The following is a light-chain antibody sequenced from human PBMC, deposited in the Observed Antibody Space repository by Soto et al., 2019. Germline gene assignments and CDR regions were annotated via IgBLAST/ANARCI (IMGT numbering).Light chain of an antibody. CDR1: QRIGSF. CDR3: QQSYSPPYT. Sequence: DIQMTQSPSSLSASVGDRVTITCRASQRIGSFLNWYQQKPGKAPKFLISAASTLQSGVPSRFRCSGSGTDFTLTISSLQPDDLATYFCQQSYSPPYTFGQGTKLEIK. J-gene: IGKJ2*01. CDR2: AAS. V-gene: IGKV1-39*01.